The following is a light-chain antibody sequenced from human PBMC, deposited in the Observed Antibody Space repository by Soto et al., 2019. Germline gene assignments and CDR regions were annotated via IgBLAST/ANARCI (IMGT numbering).Light chain of an antibody. V-gene: IGKV3-15*01. Sequence: EIVITQAPATPSVSPGERVTLSCRASQSVSSRLAWYQQKPGQAPRLLISGASTRATGIPVRFSGSGSGTEFTLTISSLQSEDVAVYYCQQYKSWKTFGQGTKVDIK. J-gene: IGKJ1*01. CDR3: QQYKSWKT. CDR2: GAS. CDR1: QSVSSR.